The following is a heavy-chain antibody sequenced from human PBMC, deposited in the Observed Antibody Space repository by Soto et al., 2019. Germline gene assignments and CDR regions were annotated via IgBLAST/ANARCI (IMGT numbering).Heavy chain of an antibody. J-gene: IGHJ4*02. CDR2: IDGSGGIT. CDR3: VKDREPYSRRSWPYF. CDR1: GFTFGTTD. V-gene: IGHV3-23*01. Sequence: PGGSLRLSCAASGFTFGTTDMSWVRQAPGEGLEWVSTIDGSGGITYYADSVKGRFTISRDNSRNTVYLQMNSLRGDDTALYYCVKDREPYSRRSWPYFWGQGTLVTVSS. D-gene: IGHD6-13*01.